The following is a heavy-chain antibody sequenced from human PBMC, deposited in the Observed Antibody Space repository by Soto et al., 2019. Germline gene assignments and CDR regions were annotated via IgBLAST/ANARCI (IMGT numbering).Heavy chain of an antibody. Sequence: TSETLSLTCTVSGGSISSGGYYWSWIRQHPGKGLEWIGYIYYSGSTYYNPSLKSRVTISVDTSKNQFSLKLSSVTAADTAVYYCARECRYYDSSGYSHHDAFDIWGQGTMVTVSS. J-gene: IGHJ3*02. CDR2: IYYSGST. D-gene: IGHD3-22*01. CDR1: GGSISSGGYY. CDR3: ARECRYYDSSGYSHHDAFDI. V-gene: IGHV4-31*03.